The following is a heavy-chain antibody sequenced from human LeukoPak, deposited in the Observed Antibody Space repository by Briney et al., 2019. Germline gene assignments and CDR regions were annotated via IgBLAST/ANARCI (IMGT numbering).Heavy chain of an antibody. J-gene: IGHJ6*03. CDR3: ARDGDYLYMDV. V-gene: IGHV3-64*01. Sequence: PGGSLRLSCAASGFTFSSYAMHWVRQAPGKGLEYVSAISSNGGSTYYANSVKGRFTISRDNSENTLYLQMGSLRAEDMAVYYCARDGDYLYMDVWGKGTTVTVSS. CDR2: ISSNGGST. CDR1: GFTFSSYA. D-gene: IGHD4-17*01.